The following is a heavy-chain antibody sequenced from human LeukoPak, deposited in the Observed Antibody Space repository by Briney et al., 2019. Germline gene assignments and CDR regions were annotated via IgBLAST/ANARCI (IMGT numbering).Heavy chain of an antibody. V-gene: IGHV4-38-2*02. CDR1: GYSISSGYY. CDR2: IYHSGST. J-gene: IGHJ4*02. D-gene: IGHD5-18*01. Sequence: SETLSLTCTVSGYSISSGYYWGWIRQPPGKGLEWIGSIYHSGSTYYNPSLKSRVTISVDTSKNQFSLKLSSVTAADTAVYYCAREGGYSYGDAPLHFDYWGQGTLVTVSS. CDR3: AREGGYSYGDAPLHFDY.